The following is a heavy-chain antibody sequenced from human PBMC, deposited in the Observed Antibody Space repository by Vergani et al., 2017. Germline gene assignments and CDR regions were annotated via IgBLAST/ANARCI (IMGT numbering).Heavy chain of an antibody. CDR3: ASAFDIADFDY. Sequence: EVQLVESGGGLVKPGGSLRLSCAASGFTFSSYWMHWVRQAPGKGLVWVSRIISDGSSTSYADSVKGRFTISRDNAKNTLYLQMNSLRAEDTAVYYCASAFDIADFDYWGQGTLVTVSS. D-gene: IGHD5-12*01. CDR1: GFTFSSYW. V-gene: IGHV3-74*02. J-gene: IGHJ4*02. CDR2: IISDGSST.